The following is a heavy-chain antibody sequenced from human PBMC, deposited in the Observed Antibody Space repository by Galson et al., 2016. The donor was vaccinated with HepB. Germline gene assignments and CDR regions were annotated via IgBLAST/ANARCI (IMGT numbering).Heavy chain of an antibody. V-gene: IGHV4-39*01. CDR1: GGSISNSNYY. CDR3: ARRVAVAGIYYFDY. CDR2: IYYSGST. D-gene: IGHD6-19*01. J-gene: IGHJ4*01. Sequence: TLSLTCTVSGGSISNSNYYWGWIRQPPGKGLEWIGSIYYSGSTYYNPSLNSRVTISVDTSKNQFSLKLSSVTAADTAVYYCARRVAVAGIYYFDYWGRGTLVTVSS.